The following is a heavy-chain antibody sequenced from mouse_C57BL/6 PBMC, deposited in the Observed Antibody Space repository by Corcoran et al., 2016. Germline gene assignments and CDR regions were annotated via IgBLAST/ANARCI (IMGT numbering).Heavy chain of an antibody. Sequence: EVQLQQSGPVLVKPGASVKMSCKASGYTFTDYYMNWVKQSHGKSLEWIGVINPYNGGTSYNQKFKGKATLTVDKSSSTAYMELNSLTSEDSAVYYCARGQLRLSYFDYWGQGTTLTVSS. CDR1: GYTFTDYY. D-gene: IGHD3-2*02. CDR2: INPYNGGT. CDR3: ARGQLRLSYFDY. V-gene: IGHV1-19*01. J-gene: IGHJ2*01.